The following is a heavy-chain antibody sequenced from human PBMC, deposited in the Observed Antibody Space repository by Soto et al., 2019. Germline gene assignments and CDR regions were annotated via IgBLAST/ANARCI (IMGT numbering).Heavy chain of an antibody. Sequence: GESLKISCKGSGYSFTSYWIGWVRQMPGKGLEWMGIIYPGDSDTRYSPSFQGQVTISADKSISTAYLQWSSLKASDTAMYYCAILSGYSSGWYGHYFDYGGQGTLVTVSS. CDR3: AILSGYSSGWYGHYFDY. V-gene: IGHV5-51*01. D-gene: IGHD6-19*01. CDR2: IYPGDSDT. CDR1: GYSFTSYW. J-gene: IGHJ4*02.